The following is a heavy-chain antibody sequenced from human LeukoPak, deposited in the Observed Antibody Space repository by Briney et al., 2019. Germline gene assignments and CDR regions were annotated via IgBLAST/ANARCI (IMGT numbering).Heavy chain of an antibody. D-gene: IGHD6-6*01. J-gene: IGHJ4*02. CDR1: GYTFSNYY. Sequence: GASVKVSCKASGYTFSNYYIHWVRQAPGQGPEWMGIIGGSTNYAQKFQGRVTMTTDTSTSTAYMELRSLRSDDTAVYYCARSSAYSSSSDFSPFDYWGQGTLVTVSS. CDR3: ARSSAYSSSSDFSPFDY. V-gene: IGHV1-46*01. CDR2: IGGST.